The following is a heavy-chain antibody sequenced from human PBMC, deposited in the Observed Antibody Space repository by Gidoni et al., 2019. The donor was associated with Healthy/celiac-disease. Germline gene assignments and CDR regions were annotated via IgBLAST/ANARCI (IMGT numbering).Heavy chain of an antibody. D-gene: IGHD6-13*01. CDR3: ARVGRKTAAAARGAFDI. CDR2: IKQDGSEK. V-gene: IGHV3-7*03. Sequence: EVQLVESGGGLVQPGGSLRLSCAASGFTFSSYWMSWVRQAPGKGLEWVANIKQDGSEKYYVDSVKGRFTISRDNAKNSLYLQMNSLRAEDTAVYYCARVGRKTAAAARGAFDIWGQGTMVTVSS. J-gene: IGHJ3*02. CDR1: GFTFSSYW.